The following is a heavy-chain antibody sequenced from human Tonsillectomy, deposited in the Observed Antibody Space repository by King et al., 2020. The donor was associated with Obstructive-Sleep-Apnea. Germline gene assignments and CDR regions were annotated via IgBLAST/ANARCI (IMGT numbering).Heavy chain of an antibody. CDR3: ARDRDCDSRTWGAFDV. CDR2: IYIGGNT. V-gene: IGHV3-53*04. CDR1: GFTVSRNY. Sequence: VQLVESGGGLVQPGGSLRLSCAASGFTVSRNYMTWIRQAPGKGLEWVSIIYIGGNTYYADSVKGRFTTSRESSKNTLYLQLNSLRPEDTAVYYCARDRDCDSRTWGAFDVWGQGTMVTVSS. D-gene: IGHD2/OR15-2a*01. J-gene: IGHJ3*01.